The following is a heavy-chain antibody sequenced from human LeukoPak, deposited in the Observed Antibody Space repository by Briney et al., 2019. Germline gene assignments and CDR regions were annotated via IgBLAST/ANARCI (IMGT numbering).Heavy chain of an antibody. Sequence: ESLKISCKGSGYSFTSYWIGWVRQMPGKGLEWMGIIYPGDSDTRYSPSFQGQVTISADKSISTAYLQWSSLKASDTAMYYCARPWPMGSGSYHFDYWGQGTLVTVSS. J-gene: IGHJ4*02. V-gene: IGHV5-51*01. D-gene: IGHD3-10*01. CDR3: ARPWPMGSGSYHFDY. CDR1: GYSFTSYW. CDR2: IYPGDSDT.